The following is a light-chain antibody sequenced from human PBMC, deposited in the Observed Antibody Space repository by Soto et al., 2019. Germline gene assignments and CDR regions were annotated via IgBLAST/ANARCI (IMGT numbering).Light chain of an antibody. CDR1: NIGSKS. J-gene: IGLJ1*01. CDR3: SSYTGTTTRYV. CDR2: DDS. Sequence: SYELTQPPSVSVAPGQTARITCGGNNIGSKSVHWYQQKPGQAPVLVVYDDSDRPSGIPERFSGSNSGNTASLTISGLQAEDEADYFCSSYTGTTTRYVFGTGTKLTVL. V-gene: IGLV3-21*02.